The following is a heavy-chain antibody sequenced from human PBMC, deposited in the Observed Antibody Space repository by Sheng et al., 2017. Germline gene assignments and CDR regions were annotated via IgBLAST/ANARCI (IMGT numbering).Heavy chain of an antibody. V-gene: IGHV3-48*03. CDR2: ISSSGSTI. Sequence: EVQLVESWGGLVQPGGSLRLSCAASGFTFSSYEMNWVRQAPGKGLEWVSYISSSGSTIYYADSVKGRFTISRDNAKNSLYLQMNSLRAEDTAVYYCARAPLRDIVAIYLDYWGQGTLVTVSS. J-gene: IGHJ4*02. D-gene: IGHD5-12*01. CDR3: ARAPLRDIVAIYLDY. CDR1: GFTFSSYE.